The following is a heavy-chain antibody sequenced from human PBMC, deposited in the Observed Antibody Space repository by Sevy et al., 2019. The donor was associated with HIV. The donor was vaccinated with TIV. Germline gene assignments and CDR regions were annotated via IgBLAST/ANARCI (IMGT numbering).Heavy chain of an antibody. CDR1: GYTFTGYY. Sequence: ASVKVSCKASGYTFTGYYMHWVRQAPGQGLEWMGWINPNSGGTNYAQKFQGRVTMTRETSISTAYMELSRLRSDDTAVYYCARAPRLRLGELSLYGNFDYWGQGTLVTVSS. CDR3: ARAPRLRLGELSLYGNFDY. CDR2: INPNSGGT. D-gene: IGHD3-16*02. J-gene: IGHJ4*02. V-gene: IGHV1-2*02.